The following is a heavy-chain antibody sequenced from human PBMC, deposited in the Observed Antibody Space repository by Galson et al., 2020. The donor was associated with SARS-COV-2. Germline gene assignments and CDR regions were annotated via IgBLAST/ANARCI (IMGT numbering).Heavy chain of an antibody. CDR1: GFAISSYT. J-gene: IGHJ4*02. Sequence: GESLKISCAASGFAISSYTMNWVRQAPGKGLEWVASLDTSSTYIYHADSLKGRFTISRDNAENSLYLQMNSLRAEDTAVYYCARSPPASTSGTSIYFDYWGQGTQVTVSS. V-gene: IGHV3-21*01. D-gene: IGHD3-10*01. CDR3: ARSPPASTSGTSIYFDY. CDR2: LDTSSTYI.